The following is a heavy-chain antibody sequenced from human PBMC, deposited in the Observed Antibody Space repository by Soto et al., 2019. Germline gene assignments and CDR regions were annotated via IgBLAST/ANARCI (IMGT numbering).Heavy chain of an antibody. J-gene: IGHJ5*01. D-gene: IGHD2-2*01. CDR3: ASQDPPRDRYCTSYSCYDGWFES. V-gene: IGHV1-69*01. CDR1: GGAFGTFA. CDR2: IISIYGTA. Sequence: QVQLDQSGAEVKKPGSSVKVSCKASGGAFGTFAISWVRQAPGQGLEWMGGIISIYGTAHYAQIFEGRVTISADASTDTGYMEVTSLPSADPAVYFCASQDPPRDRYCTSYSCYDGWFESWGQGTLVTVST.